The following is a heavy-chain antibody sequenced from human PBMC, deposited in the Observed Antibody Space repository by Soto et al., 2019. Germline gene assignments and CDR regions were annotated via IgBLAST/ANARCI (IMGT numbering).Heavy chain of an antibody. CDR1: GGSISSYY. Sequence: SETLSLTCTVSGGSISSYYWSWIRQPPGKGLERIGYIYYSGSTNYNPSLKSRVTISVDTSKNQFSLKLSSVTAADTAVYYCARGINRTYYYDSSGFDPWGQGTLVTVPQ. J-gene: IGHJ5*02. V-gene: IGHV4-59*01. D-gene: IGHD3-22*01. CDR3: ARGINRTYYYDSSGFDP. CDR2: IYYSGST.